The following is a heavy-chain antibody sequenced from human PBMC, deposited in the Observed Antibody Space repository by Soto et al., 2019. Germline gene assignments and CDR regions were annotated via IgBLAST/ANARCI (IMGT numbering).Heavy chain of an antibody. D-gene: IGHD3-10*01. Sequence: QITLKESGPTLVTPTQTLTLTCTVSGFTLSRSGVGVAWIRQPPGRALEWLGIIYWNDNKSYSPSLTGRITINKDTPKNQVVLTVTNMDPVDTATYFCAHSRGTVWWGNLLSETIDYWGQGTLVTVSS. V-gene: IGHV2-5*01. J-gene: IGHJ4*02. CDR1: GFTLSRSGVG. CDR2: IYWNDNK. CDR3: AHSRGTVWWGNLLSETIDY.